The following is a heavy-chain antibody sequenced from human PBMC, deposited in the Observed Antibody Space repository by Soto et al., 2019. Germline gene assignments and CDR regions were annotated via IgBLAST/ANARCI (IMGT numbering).Heavy chain of an antibody. Sequence: SETLSLTCTVSGGSISSYYWSWIRQPPGKGLEWIGYIYYSGSTNYNPSLKSRVTISVDTSKNQFSLKLSSVTAADTAVYYCARHVYCSSTSCLEYFQHWGQGTLVTVSS. J-gene: IGHJ1*01. V-gene: IGHV4-59*08. CDR3: ARHVYCSSTSCLEYFQH. CDR1: GGSISSYY. D-gene: IGHD2-2*01. CDR2: IYYSGST.